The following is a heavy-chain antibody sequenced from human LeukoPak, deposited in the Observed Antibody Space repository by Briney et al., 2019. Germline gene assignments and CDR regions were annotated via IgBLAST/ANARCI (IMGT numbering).Heavy chain of an antibody. CDR2: IYHSGST. CDR1: GYSFSSGYY. CDR3: ARILRTTRTPFDY. D-gene: IGHD1-1*01. Sequence: SETLSLTCAVSGYSFSSGYYWGWIRQPPGKGLEWIGSIYHSGSTFYNPSLKSRITISVDTSKNQFSLKLSSVTAADTAVYYCARILRTTRTPFDYWGQGTLVTVSS. V-gene: IGHV4-38-2*01. J-gene: IGHJ4*02.